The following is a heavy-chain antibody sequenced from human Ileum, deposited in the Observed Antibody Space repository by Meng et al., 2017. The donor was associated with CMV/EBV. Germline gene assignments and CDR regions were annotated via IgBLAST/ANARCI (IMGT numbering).Heavy chain of an antibody. CDR2: VFQGGNT. D-gene: IGHD1-26*01. V-gene: IGHV3-23*02. J-gene: IGHJ4*02. Sequence: AAAVFTLRLYTMSWVRQAPGKGLEWIAGVFQGGNTFYGDSVKGRFTISRDNSKSRVYLQMNSLKVEDTAVYYCAKDRQDDGIWEFDSWGQGTLVTVSS. CDR3: AKDRQDDGIWEFDS. CDR1: VFTLRLYT.